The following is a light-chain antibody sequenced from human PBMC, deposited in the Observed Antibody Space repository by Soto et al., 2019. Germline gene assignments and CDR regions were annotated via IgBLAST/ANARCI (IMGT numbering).Light chain of an antibody. V-gene: IGKV1-5*01. CDR2: DAS. CDR1: QTISNW. J-gene: IGKJ1*01. Sequence: IQMTQSPSSLSASVGDRVTISCRASQTISNWLAWYQQKPGKAPKLLIYDASSLESGVPSRLSGSGSGTEFTLTISSMQPEDFATYYCQKYNSFWTFGQGTKVDIK. CDR3: QKYNSFWT.